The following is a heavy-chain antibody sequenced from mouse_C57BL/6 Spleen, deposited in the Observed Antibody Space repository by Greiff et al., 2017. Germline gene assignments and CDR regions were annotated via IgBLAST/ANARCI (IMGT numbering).Heavy chain of an antibody. J-gene: IGHJ4*01. V-gene: IGHV1-19*01. CDR1: GYTFTDYY. Sequence: EVQLQQSGPVLVKPGASVKMSCKASGYTFTDYYMNWVKQSHGKSLEWIGVINPYNGGTSYNQKFKGKATLTVDKSSSTAYMELNSLTSEDSAVYYCASGRFDAMDYWGQGTSVTVSS. CDR3: ASGRFDAMDY. CDR2: INPYNGGT.